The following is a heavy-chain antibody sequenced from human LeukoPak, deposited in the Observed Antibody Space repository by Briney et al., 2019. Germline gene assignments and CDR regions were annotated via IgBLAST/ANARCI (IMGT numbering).Heavy chain of an antibody. CDR2: INPNSGGT. Sequence: ASVKVSCRASGYTFTGYYMHWVRQAPGQGLEWMGRINPNSGGTNYAQKFQGRVTMTRDTSISTAYMELSRLRSDDTAVYYCARDPRIAVAGKYFDYWGQGTLVTVSS. V-gene: IGHV1-2*06. CDR3: ARDPRIAVAGKYFDY. D-gene: IGHD6-19*01. CDR1: GYTFTGYY. J-gene: IGHJ4*02.